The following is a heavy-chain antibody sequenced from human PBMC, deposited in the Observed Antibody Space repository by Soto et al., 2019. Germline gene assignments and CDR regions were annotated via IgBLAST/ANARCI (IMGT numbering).Heavy chain of an antibody. CDR2: ISAYNGNT. J-gene: IGHJ6*02. V-gene: IGHV1-18*01. CDR1: GYTFTSYG. CDR3: ARVYYDSSGYGGPYYYYGMDV. Sequence: ASVKVSCKASGYTFTSYGISWVRQAPGQGLEWMGWISAYNGNTNYAQKLQGRVTMTTDTSTSTAYMELRSLRSDDTAVYYCARVYYDSSGYGGPYYYYGMDVWGQGTTVTVSS. D-gene: IGHD3-22*01.